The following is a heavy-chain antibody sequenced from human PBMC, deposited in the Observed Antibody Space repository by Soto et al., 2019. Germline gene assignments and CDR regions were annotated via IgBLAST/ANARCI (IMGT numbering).Heavy chain of an antibody. CDR3: ARAGYSGYESLAY. V-gene: IGHV1-69*01. D-gene: IGHD5-12*01. CDR1: GGTFSSYA. CDR2: IIPIFGTA. J-gene: IGHJ4*02. Sequence: QVQLVQSWAEVKKPGSSVKVSCKASGGTFSSYAISWVRQAPGQGLEWMGGIIPIFGTANYAQKFQGRVTITADESTRTAYMELSSLRSEDTAVYYCARAGYSGYESLAYWGQGTLVTVSS.